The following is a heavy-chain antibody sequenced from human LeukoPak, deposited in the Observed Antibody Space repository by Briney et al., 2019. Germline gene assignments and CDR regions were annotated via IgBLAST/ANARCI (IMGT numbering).Heavy chain of an antibody. CDR2: ISDTGLNT. CDR1: GFTFSYHW. J-gene: IGHJ4*02. V-gene: IGHV3-23*01. Sequence: GGSLRLSCAASGFTFSYHWMTWVRQAPGKGLEWVSAISDTGLNTYYSDSVKGRFTISRDISKNALYLQMNSLRADDSATYYCAKALAGPIYYFDYWGQGTLVTVSS. CDR3: AKALAGPIYYFDY. D-gene: IGHD6-19*01.